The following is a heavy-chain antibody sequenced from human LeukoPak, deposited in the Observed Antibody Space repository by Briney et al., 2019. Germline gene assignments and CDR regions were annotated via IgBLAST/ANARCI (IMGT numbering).Heavy chain of an antibody. CDR2: INHSGST. D-gene: IGHD6-19*01. CDR3: ARVSGWYEIDY. CDR1: GGSFSGYY. J-gene: IGHJ4*02. V-gene: IGHV4-34*01. Sequence: PSETLSLTCAVYGGSFSGYYWSWIRQPPGKGLEWIGEINHSGSTNYNPSLKGRVTISVDTSKNQFSLKLSSVTAADTAVYYCARVSGWYEIDYWGQGTLVTVSS.